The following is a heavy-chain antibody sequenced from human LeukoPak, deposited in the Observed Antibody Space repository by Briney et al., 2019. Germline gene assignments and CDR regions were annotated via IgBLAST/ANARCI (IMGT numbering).Heavy chain of an antibody. CDR2: IYYSGST. CDR3: ARDLAYYDSSGYYAGAFDI. Sequence: SETLSLTCTVSGGSISSRSYYWGWIRQPPGKGLEWIGSIYYSGSTYYNPSLQSRVTISVDTSKNQFPLKLSSVTAADTAVYYCARDLAYYDSSGYYAGAFDIWGKGKMVTVSS. D-gene: IGHD3-22*01. CDR1: GGSISSRSYY. V-gene: IGHV4-39*06. J-gene: IGHJ3*02.